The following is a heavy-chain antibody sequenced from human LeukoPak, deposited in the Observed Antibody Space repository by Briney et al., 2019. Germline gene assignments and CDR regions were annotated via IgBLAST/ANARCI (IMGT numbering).Heavy chain of an antibody. CDR3: VIDLGDYNDF. CDR2: INTQGTYT. CDR1: GITFSSYW. J-gene: IGHJ4*02. Sequence: GGSLRLSCAVSGITFSSYWMHWVRQAPGRGLLWVSRINTQGTYTNYADSVKGRFTISRDNAKNTLYLQMSSLSADDTAVYYCVIDLGDYNDFWGQGTLVTVSS. V-gene: IGHV3-74*01. D-gene: IGHD2-15*01.